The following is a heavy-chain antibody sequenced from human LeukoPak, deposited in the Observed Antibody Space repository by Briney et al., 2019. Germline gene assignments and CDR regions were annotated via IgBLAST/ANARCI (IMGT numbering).Heavy chain of an antibody. D-gene: IGHD5-18*01. CDR1: GFTVSSNY. CDR3: AKDLRGDSYGDY. V-gene: IGHV3-23*01. J-gene: IGHJ4*02. CDR2: ISGSGGST. Sequence: GSLRLSCAASGFTVSSNYMSWVRQAPGKGLEWVSAISGSGGSTYYADSVKGRFTISRDNSKNTLYLQMNSLRAEDTAVYYCAKDLRGDSYGDYWGQGTLVTVSS.